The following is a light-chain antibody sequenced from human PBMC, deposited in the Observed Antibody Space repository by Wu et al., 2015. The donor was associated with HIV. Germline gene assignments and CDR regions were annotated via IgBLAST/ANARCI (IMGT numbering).Light chain of an antibody. CDR2: GAS. J-gene: IGKJ4*01. V-gene: IGKV1-9*01. CDR3: QQLHNYPLT. CDR1: QDISNH. Sequence: IQLTQSPSSLSASVGDRVTIACRASQDISNHLVWYQQKPDKAPRLLIYGASTLQSGVPSRFRGSGWGTDFTLTISSLQPEDFATYYCQQLHNYPLTFGGGTKVEIK.